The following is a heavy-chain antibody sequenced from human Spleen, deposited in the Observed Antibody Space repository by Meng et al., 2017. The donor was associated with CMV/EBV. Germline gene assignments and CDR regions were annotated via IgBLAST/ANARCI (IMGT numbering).Heavy chain of an antibody. Sequence: GESLKISCAASGFTFSSYSMNWVRQAPGKGLEWVSYISSSSSTIYYADSVKGRFTISRDNAKNSLYLQMNSLRAEDTAVYYCARGRVGAWGQGTLVTVSS. CDR3: ARGRVGA. J-gene: IGHJ5*02. V-gene: IGHV3-48*04. CDR1: GFTFSSYS. CDR2: ISSSSSTI. D-gene: IGHD1-26*01.